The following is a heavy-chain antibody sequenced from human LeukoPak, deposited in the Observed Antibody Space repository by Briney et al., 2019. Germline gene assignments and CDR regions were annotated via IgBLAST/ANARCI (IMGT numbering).Heavy chain of an antibody. CDR1: EYTFTGYY. J-gene: IGHJ4*02. CDR2: ISGYNGNT. D-gene: IGHD1-26*01. Sequence: ASVKVSCKASEYTFTGYYMHWVRQAPGQGLEWMGWISGYNGNTNYAQKLQGRVTMTTDTSTSTAYMELRSLRADDTAVYYCARGAISSGSFDSWGQGTLVTVSS. V-gene: IGHV1-18*04. CDR3: ARGAISSGSFDS.